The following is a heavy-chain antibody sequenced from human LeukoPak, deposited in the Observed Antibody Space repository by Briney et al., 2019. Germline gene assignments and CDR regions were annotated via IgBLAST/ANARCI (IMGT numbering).Heavy chain of an antibody. Sequence: GASVKVSCKASGGTFSNYAISWVRQAPGQGLEWMGGIIPIFGTANYTQKFQGRVTITADESTSSAYMELSSLRSEDTAVYYCARDPNGYTSSWGMKYAFDIWGQGTMVTVSS. V-gene: IGHV1-69*13. CDR2: IIPIFGTA. CDR1: GGTFSNYA. CDR3: ARDPNGYTSSWGMKYAFDI. D-gene: IGHD6-13*01. J-gene: IGHJ3*02.